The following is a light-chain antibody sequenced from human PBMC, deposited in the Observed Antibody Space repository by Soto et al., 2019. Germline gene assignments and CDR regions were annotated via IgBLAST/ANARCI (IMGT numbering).Light chain of an antibody. CDR3: QQYNRYLT. Sequence: DIQMTQSPSTLSASVVDRVTITCRASQSISSWLAWYQQKPGNAPKLLIYDASSLESGVPSRFSGSGSGTEFTLTISSLQPDDFATYYCQQYNRYLTFGPGTKVDIK. CDR2: DAS. J-gene: IGKJ3*01. CDR1: QSISSW. V-gene: IGKV1-5*01.